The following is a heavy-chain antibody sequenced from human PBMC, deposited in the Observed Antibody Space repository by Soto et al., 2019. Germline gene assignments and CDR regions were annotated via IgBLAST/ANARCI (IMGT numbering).Heavy chain of an antibody. CDR3: ASRSSGWYFDY. CDR1: GFTFSSYA. J-gene: IGHJ4*02. V-gene: IGHV3-23*01. CDR2: ISGSGGST. Sequence: VGSLRLSCAASGFTFSSYAMNWVRQAPGKGLEWVSVISGSGGSTYYADSVKGRFTISRDNSKNTLYLQMNGLRADDTAVYYCASRSSGWYFDYWGQGALVTVSS. D-gene: IGHD6-19*01.